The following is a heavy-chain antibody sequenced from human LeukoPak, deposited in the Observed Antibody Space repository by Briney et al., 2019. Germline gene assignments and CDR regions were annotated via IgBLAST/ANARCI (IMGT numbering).Heavy chain of an antibody. CDR2: IKRDGSEK. D-gene: IGHD3-22*01. J-gene: IGHJ4*02. CDR1: GFTFSSYW. Sequence: GGSLRLSCAASGFTFSSYWMSWVRQAPGKGLEWVANIKRDGSEKYYVDSVKGRFTNSRDNAKNSLYLQMNSLRAEDTAVYYCARGVNYYDSSGYFIDYWGQGTLVTVSS. CDR3: ARGVNYYDSSGYFIDY. V-gene: IGHV3-7*01.